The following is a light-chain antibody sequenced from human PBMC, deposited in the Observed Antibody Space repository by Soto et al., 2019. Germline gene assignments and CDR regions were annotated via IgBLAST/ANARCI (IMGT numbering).Light chain of an antibody. CDR3: QTWGTGTVV. CDR2: VNGDGSH. V-gene: IGLV4-69*01. Sequence: QSVLTQSPSASASLGASVKLTCTLSSGHSSYTIAWRQQQPEKGPRYLMKVNGDGSHSKGDGVPDRFSGSSSGAERYLIISSLQSEDEADYYCQTWGTGTVVFGGGTKLTVL. J-gene: IGLJ3*02. CDR1: SGHSSYT.